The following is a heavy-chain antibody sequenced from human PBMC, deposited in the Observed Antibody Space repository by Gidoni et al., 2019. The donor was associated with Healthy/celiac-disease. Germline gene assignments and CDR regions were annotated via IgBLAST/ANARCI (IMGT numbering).Heavy chain of an antibody. J-gene: IGHJ3*02. CDR1: GFTFSSYA. V-gene: IGHV3-23*04. Sequence: EVQLVESGGGLVQPGGSLRLSCAASGFTFSSYAMSWVRQAPGQGLEWVSAISGSGGSTYYADSVKGRFTISRDNSKNTLYLQMNSLRAEDTAVYYCAKEGYSYGQTFNDAFDIWGQGTMVTVSS. D-gene: IGHD5-18*01. CDR2: ISGSGGST. CDR3: AKEGYSYGQTFNDAFDI.